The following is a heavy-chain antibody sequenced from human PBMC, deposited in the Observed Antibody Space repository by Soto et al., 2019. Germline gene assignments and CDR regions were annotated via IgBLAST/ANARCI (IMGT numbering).Heavy chain of an antibody. V-gene: IGHV3-30-3*01. Sequence: QVQLVESGGGVVQPGRSLRLSCAASGFTFSSYAMHWVRQAPGKGLEWVAVISYDGSNKYYADSVKGRFTISRDNSKNTLYLQMNSLRAEDTAVYYCARVGPGNYDSSGYYYVGAFDIWGQGTIVTVSS. D-gene: IGHD3-22*01. CDR1: GFTFSSYA. J-gene: IGHJ3*02. CDR2: ISYDGSNK. CDR3: ARVGPGNYDSSGYYYVGAFDI.